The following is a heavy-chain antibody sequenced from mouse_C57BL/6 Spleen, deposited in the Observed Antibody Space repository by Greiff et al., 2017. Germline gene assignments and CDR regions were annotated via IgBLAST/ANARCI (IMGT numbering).Heavy chain of an antibody. V-gene: IGHV1-15*01. D-gene: IGHD1-1*01. CDR3: TRSHYYGSSLFAY. CDR2: IDPETGGT. J-gene: IGHJ3*01. Sequence: VQLQQSGAELVRPGASVTLSCKASGYTFTDYEMHWVKQTPVHGLEWIGAIDPETGGTAYNQKFKGKAILTADKSSSTAYMELRSLTSEDSAVYYCTRSHYYGSSLFAYWGQGTLVTVSA. CDR1: GYTFTDYE.